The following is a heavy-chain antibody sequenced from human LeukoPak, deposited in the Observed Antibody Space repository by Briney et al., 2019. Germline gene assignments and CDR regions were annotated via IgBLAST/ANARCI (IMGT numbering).Heavy chain of an antibody. J-gene: IGHJ4*02. CDR3: ARDRSLSEVDY. CDR2: IYYSGST. Sequence: SETLSLTCTVSGGSISSYYWSWIRQPPGKGLEWIGYIYYSGSTNYNPSLKSRVTISVDTSKNQFSLKLSSVTAADTAVYYCARDRSLSEVDYWGQGTLVTVSS. V-gene: IGHV4-59*12. CDR1: GGSISSYY. D-gene: IGHD1-26*01.